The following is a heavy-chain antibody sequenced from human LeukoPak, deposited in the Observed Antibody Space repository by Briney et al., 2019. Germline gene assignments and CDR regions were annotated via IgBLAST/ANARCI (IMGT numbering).Heavy chain of an antibody. Sequence: SVKVSCKASGDTFNNFAISWVRQAPGQGLEWMGRIIPILDITNYAQKFQGRVTITRDTSASTAYMELSSLRSEDTAVYYCARGSDYDYVWGSYHYFDYWGQGTLVTVSS. CDR1: GDTFNNFA. J-gene: IGHJ4*02. D-gene: IGHD3-16*02. CDR2: IIPILDIT. V-gene: IGHV1-69*04. CDR3: ARGSDYDYVWGSYHYFDY.